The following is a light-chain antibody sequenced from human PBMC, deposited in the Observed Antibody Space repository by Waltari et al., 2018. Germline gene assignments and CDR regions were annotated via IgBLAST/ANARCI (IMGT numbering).Light chain of an antibody. CDR1: SSDAGGYTY. CDR2: DVS. V-gene: IGLV2-14*03. Sequence: QSALTQPASVSGSPGQSITISCTGTSSDAGGYTYVSWYQQHPGKAPKLMIYDVSNRPSGVSNRFSCSKSGNTASLTISGLQAEDEADYYCSSYISSSTLELFGGGTSLTVL. J-gene: IGLJ2*01. CDR3: SSYISSSTLEL.